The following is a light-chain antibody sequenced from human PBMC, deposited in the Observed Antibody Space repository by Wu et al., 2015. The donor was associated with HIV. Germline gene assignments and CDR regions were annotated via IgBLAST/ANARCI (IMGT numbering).Light chain of an antibody. Sequence: EIVLTQTPGTLSLSPGDRATLSCRASQSVRNRLAWYQQRPGQPPRLLIFNASLRATGIPDRFSGSGSGTDFTLIIRRLEPEDFAVYYCQQYGSSPPWTFGRGTKVEIK. CDR1: QSVRNR. V-gene: IGKV3-20*01. CDR3: QQYGSSPPWT. J-gene: IGKJ1*01. CDR2: NAS.